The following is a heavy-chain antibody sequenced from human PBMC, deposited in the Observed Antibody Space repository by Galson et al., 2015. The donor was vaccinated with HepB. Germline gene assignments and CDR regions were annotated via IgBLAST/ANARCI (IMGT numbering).Heavy chain of an antibody. CDR3: AREGGEYYYYGMDV. D-gene: IGHD3-16*01. CDR2: ISYDGSNK. V-gene: IGHV3-30*04. Sequence: SLRLSCAASGFTFSSYAMHWVRQAPGKGLEWVAVISYDGSNKYYADSVKSRFTISRDNSKNTLYLQMNSLRAEDTAVYYCAREGGEYYYYGMDVWGQGTTVTVSS. CDR1: GFTFSSYA. J-gene: IGHJ6*02.